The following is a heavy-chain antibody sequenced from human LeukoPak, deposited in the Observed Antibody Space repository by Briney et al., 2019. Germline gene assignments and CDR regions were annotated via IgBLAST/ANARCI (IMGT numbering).Heavy chain of an antibody. Sequence: GRSLRLSCTASGLTFGDYAMSWFRQAPGKGLEWVGFIRSKAYGGTTEYAASVKGRFTISRDDSKSIAYLQMNSLKTEDTAVYYCTRGIGSGSYPNWFDPWGQGTLVAVSS. CDR2: IRSKAYGGTT. V-gene: IGHV3-49*03. J-gene: IGHJ5*02. D-gene: IGHD3-10*01. CDR1: GLTFGDYA. CDR3: TRGIGSGSYPNWFDP.